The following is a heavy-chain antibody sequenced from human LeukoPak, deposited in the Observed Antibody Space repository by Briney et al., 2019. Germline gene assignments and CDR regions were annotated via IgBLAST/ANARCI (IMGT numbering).Heavy chain of an antibody. Sequence: GGSLRLSCAASGFTFSDYYMSWIRQAPGKGLEWVSYISSSGSTIYYADSVKGRFTISRDNAKNSLYLQMNSLRAQDTAVYYCAKGPRTQSPNYGHYYYYYYGMDVWGKGTTVTVSS. V-gene: IGHV3-11*04. J-gene: IGHJ6*04. D-gene: IGHD3-10*01. CDR2: ISSSGSTI. CDR3: AKGPRTQSPNYGHYYYYYYGMDV. CDR1: GFTFSDYY.